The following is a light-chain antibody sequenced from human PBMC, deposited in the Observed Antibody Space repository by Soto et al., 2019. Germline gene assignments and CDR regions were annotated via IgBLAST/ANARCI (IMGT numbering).Light chain of an antibody. V-gene: IGLV2-23*02. J-gene: IGLJ3*02. CDR1: SSDVGNYNA. CDR3: CSYAGSTTFAV. Sequence: QSALTQPASVSGSPGQSITISCTGTSSDVGNYNAVSWYQQHPGKAPKLMIYVDSKRPSGVSNRFYGSKSGNTASLTVSGLQAEDEADYYCCSYAGSTTFAVFGGGTKVTVL. CDR2: VDS.